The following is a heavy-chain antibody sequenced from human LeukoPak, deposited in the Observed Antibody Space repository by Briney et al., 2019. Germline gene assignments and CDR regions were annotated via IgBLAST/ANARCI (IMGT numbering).Heavy chain of an antibody. CDR3: ARLIGSSWHGYYYYYYGMDV. V-gene: IGHV1-3*01. CDR1: GYTFTSYA. J-gene: IGHJ6*02. Sequence: ASVKVSCKASGYTFTSYAMHWVRQAPGQRLEWMGWINAGNGNTKYSQKFQGRVTITRNTSISTAYMELSSLRSEDTAVYYCARLIGSSWHGYYYYYYGMDVWGQGTTVTVSS. D-gene: IGHD6-13*01. CDR2: INAGNGNT.